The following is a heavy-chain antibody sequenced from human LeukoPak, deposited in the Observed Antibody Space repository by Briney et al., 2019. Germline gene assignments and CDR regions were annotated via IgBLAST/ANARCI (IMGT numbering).Heavy chain of an antibody. J-gene: IGHJ3*02. CDR3: AKHLHVNYGFDI. V-gene: IGHV3-21*04. Sequence: GGSLRVSCAASGFTFSSYSMNWVRQAPGNGLEWVSSISSSSSYIYYADSVKGRFTISRDNAKNSLYLQMNSLRAEDTAVYYCAKHLHVNYGFDIWGQGTMVTVSS. D-gene: IGHD4-17*01. CDR2: ISSSSSYI. CDR1: GFTFSSYS.